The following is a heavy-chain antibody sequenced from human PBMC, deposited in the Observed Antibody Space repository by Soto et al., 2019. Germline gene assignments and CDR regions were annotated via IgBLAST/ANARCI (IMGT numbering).Heavy chain of an antibody. Sequence: QLQLQESGSGLVKPSQTLSLTCAVSGGSISSGGYSWSWIRQPPEKGLEWIGYIYHSGSTYYNPSLKLRVALAVDRSNNQFSLKLSSVTAADTAVYYCARVPGPWGQGTLVTVSS. V-gene: IGHV4-30-2*01. CDR3: ARVPGP. J-gene: IGHJ5*02. CDR1: GGSISSGGYS. CDR2: IYHSGST.